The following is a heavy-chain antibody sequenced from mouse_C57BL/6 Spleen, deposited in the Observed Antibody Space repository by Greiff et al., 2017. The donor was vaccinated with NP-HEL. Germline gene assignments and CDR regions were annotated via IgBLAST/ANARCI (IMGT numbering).Heavy chain of an antibody. Sequence: EVKLVESGGGLVKPGGSLKLSCAASGFTFSSYAMSWVRQTPEKRLEWVATISDGGSYTYYPDNVKGRVTISRDNAKNNLYLQMSHLKSEDTAMYYCARVGFWYFDVWGTGTTVTVSS. V-gene: IGHV5-4*03. D-gene: IGHD3-2*02. J-gene: IGHJ1*03. CDR2: ISDGGSYT. CDR1: GFTFSSYA. CDR3: ARVGFWYFDV.